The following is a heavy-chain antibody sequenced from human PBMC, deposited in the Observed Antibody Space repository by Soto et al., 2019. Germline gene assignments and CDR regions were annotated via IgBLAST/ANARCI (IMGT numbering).Heavy chain of an antibody. CDR3: AGYYDILPGLDAFDI. D-gene: IGHD3-9*01. J-gene: IGHJ3*02. V-gene: IGHV4-31*03. CDR2: IYYSEST. CDR1: GGSISSGGYY. Sequence: QVQLQESGPGLVKPSQTLSLTCTVSGGSISSGGYYWSWIRQHPGKGLEWIGYIYYSESTYYNPPLKRRVTISADTSKNQSPLKLSSVTAADTAVYYCAGYYDILPGLDAFDIWGQGTMVTVSS.